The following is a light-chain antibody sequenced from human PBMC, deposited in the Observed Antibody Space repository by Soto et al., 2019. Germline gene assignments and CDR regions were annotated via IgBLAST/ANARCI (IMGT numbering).Light chain of an antibody. Sequence: DIQMTQSPSSLSASVGDRVTITCRASQSISSYLNLYQQKPGKAPKLLIYAASSLQSGVPSRFSGSGSGTDFTHTISSLQPEDFATYYCQQSYSTPLTFGGGTKVDIK. CDR2: AAS. V-gene: IGKV1-39*01. J-gene: IGKJ4*01. CDR3: QQSYSTPLT. CDR1: QSISSY.